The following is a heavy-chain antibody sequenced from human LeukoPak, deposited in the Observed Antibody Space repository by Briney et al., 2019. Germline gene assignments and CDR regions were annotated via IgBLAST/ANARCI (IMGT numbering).Heavy chain of an antibody. Sequence: ASETLSLTCAVSGGSISSSSYYWGWIRQPPGKGLEWIGSIYYSGSTYYNPSLKSRVTISVDTSKNQFSLKLSSVTAADTAVYYCARAPPNGWYGPWGRYYFDYWGQGTLVTVSS. D-gene: IGHD6-19*01. CDR2: IYYSGST. CDR3: ARAPPNGWYGPWGRYYFDY. V-gene: IGHV4-39*07. CDR1: GGSISSSSYY. J-gene: IGHJ4*02.